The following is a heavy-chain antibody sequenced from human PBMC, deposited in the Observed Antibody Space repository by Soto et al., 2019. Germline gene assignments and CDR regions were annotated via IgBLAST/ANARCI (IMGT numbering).Heavy chain of an antibody. Sequence: ASVKVSCKASGYTFSSYRITWVRQAPGQGLEWVGWISAYNGDTAYAQKFQHRVTMTTDASTTTAYMELRTLRSDDTAVYYCARTHVPGAPHFDFWGQGTLVTVSS. D-gene: IGHD2-2*01. CDR2: ISAYNGDT. V-gene: IGHV1-18*01. CDR1: GYTFSSYR. CDR3: ARTHVPGAPHFDF. J-gene: IGHJ4*02.